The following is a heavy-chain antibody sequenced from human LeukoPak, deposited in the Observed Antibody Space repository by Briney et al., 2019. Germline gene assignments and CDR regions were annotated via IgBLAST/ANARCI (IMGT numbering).Heavy chain of an antibody. V-gene: IGHV4-59*01. Sequence: PSETLSLTCTVSGGSISSYYWSWIRQPPGKGLEWIGYIYYSGSTNYNPSLKSRVTISVDTSKNQFSPKLSSVTAADTAVYYCAREGCSGGSCYEFGFDIWGQGTMVTVSS. CDR2: IYYSGST. CDR1: GGSISSYY. J-gene: IGHJ3*02. D-gene: IGHD2-15*01. CDR3: AREGCSGGSCYEFGFDI.